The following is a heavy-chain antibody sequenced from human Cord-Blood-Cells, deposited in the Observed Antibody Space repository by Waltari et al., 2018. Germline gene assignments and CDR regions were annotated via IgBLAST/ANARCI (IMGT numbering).Heavy chain of an antibody. Sequence: EVQLVESGGGLVQPGGSLQLSCAASGFPFSGSAMHWVRQASGKGLEWVGRIRSKANSYATAYAASVKGRFTISRDDSKNTAYLQMNSLKTEDTAMYYCTSTTVINAFDIWGQGTMVTVSS. V-gene: IGHV3-73*02. J-gene: IGHJ3*02. CDR1: GFPFSGSA. CDR3: TSTTVINAFDI. D-gene: IGHD4-17*01. CDR2: IRSKANSYAT.